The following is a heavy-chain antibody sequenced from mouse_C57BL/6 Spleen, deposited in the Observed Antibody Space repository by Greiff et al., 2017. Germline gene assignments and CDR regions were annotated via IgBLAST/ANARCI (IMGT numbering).Heavy chain of an antibody. J-gene: IGHJ2*01. CDR3: ATIYYGYDGAFDY. CDR1: GFTFSDYG. D-gene: IGHD2-2*01. Sequence: EVKLVESGGGLVKPGGSLKLSCAASGFTFSDYGMHWVRQAPEKGLERVAYISSGSGTIYYADTVKGRFTISRDNAKNTLFLQMTSLRSEDTAMYYCATIYYGYDGAFDYWGQGTTLTVSS. V-gene: IGHV5-17*01. CDR2: ISSGSGTI.